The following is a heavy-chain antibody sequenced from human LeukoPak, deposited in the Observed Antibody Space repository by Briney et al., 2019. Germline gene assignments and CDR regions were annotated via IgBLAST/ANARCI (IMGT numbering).Heavy chain of an antibody. CDR3: SRGGANSPFDY. CDR2: IRSKAYGGTT. J-gene: IGHJ4*02. D-gene: IGHD1-1*01. Sequence: GGSLRLSCTTSGFTFGDYGMSWVRQAPGKGLEWVGFIRSKAYGGTTEDAASVKGRFTISRDDSKSIAYLQMNSLKTEDTAVYYCSRGGANSPFDYWGQGTLVTVSS. V-gene: IGHV3-49*04. CDR1: GFTFGDYG.